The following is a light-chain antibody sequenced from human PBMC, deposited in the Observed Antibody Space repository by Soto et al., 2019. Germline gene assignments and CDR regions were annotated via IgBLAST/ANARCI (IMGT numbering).Light chain of an antibody. V-gene: IGKV3-20*01. Sequence: EIVLTQSPGTLSLSPGERATLSCRASPSTSSNYLAWFQQKPGQAPRLLIYAASSRATGIPDRFSGSGSGTDFTLTINRLEPEDCAVYYCQQYGTSPGITFGQGTRLEIK. CDR1: PSTSSNY. CDR3: QQYGTSPGIT. J-gene: IGKJ5*01. CDR2: AAS.